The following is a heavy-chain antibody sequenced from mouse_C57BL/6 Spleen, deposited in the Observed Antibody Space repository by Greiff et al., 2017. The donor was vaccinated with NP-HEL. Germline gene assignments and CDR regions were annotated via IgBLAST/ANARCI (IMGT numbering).Heavy chain of an antibody. D-gene: IGHD2-3*01. CDR1: GYTFTDYY. CDR2: INPYNGGT. Sequence: EVQLQQSGPVLVKPGASVKMSCKASGYTFTDYYMNWVKQSHGKSLEWIGVINPYNGGTSYNQKFKGKATLTVDKSSSTAYMELNSLTSEDSAVYYCARSYDGYYDYAMDYWGQGTSVTVSS. J-gene: IGHJ4*01. V-gene: IGHV1-19*01. CDR3: ARSYDGYYDYAMDY.